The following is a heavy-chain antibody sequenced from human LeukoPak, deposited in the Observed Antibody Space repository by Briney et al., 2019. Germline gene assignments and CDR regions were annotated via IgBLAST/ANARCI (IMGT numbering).Heavy chain of an antibody. D-gene: IGHD3-22*01. CDR3: ARGYYDSSGYYYSDYFDY. CDR1: GFTFSTYG. Sequence: GGSLRLSCAASGFTFSTYGMHWVRQAPGKGLEWVAFIRYDGRNKYYADSVKGRFTISRDNAKNSLYLQMNSLRAEDTAVYYCARGYYDSSGYYYSDYFDYWGQGTLVTVSS. J-gene: IGHJ4*02. CDR2: IRYDGRNK. V-gene: IGHV3-30*02.